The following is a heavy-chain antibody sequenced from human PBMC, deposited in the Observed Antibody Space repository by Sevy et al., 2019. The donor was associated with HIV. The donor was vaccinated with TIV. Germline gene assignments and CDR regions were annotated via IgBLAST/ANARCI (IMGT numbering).Heavy chain of an antibody. Sequence: GGSLRLSCAASGFTFSSYWMHWVRQAPGKGLVWVSRINSDGRSTSYADSVKGRFTISRDNAKNTLYLQMNSLRAVDTDVYYCASPTYYDFSSGSHYYGMDVWGQGTTVTVSS. CDR3: ASPTYYDFSSGSHYYGMDV. CDR2: INSDGRST. J-gene: IGHJ6*02. CDR1: GFTFSSYW. V-gene: IGHV3-74*01. D-gene: IGHD3-3*01.